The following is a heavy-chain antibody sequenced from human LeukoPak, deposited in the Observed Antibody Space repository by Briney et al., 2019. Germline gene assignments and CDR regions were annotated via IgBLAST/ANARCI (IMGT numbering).Heavy chain of an antibody. CDR1: GFTFSSYA. V-gene: IGHV3-30-3*01. D-gene: IGHD4-17*01. CDR3: ARDRDGLDYDSWLDGMDV. Sequence: GRSLRLSCAASGFTFSSYAMHWVRQAPGKGLEWVAVISYDGSNKYYADSVKGRFTISRDNSKNTLYLQMNSLRAEDTAVYYCARDRDGLDYDSWLDGMDVWGQGTTVTVSS. J-gene: IGHJ6*02. CDR2: ISYDGSNK.